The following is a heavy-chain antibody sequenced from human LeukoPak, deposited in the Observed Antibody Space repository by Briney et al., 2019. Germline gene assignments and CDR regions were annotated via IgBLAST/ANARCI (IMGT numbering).Heavy chain of an antibody. J-gene: IGHJ4*02. CDR3: ARDEYYYDSSGYYFPGGLHY. CDR1: GFSFDNYE. D-gene: IGHD3-22*01. Sequence: GGSLRLSCAASGFSFDNYEMNWVRQAPGKGLEWISYISSSGSMIYYADSVKGRFTISRDNAKNSLYLQMNSLRAEDTAVYYCARDEYYYDSSGYYFPGGLHYWGQGTLVTVSS. V-gene: IGHV3-48*03. CDR2: ISSSGSMI.